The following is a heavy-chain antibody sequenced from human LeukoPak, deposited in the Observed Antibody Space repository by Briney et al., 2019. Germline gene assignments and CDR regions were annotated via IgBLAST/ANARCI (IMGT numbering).Heavy chain of an antibody. CDR1: GFIFYDYA. J-gene: IGHJ4*02. CDR2: VSGDGVRT. D-gene: IGHD2-2*01. CDR3: AKEQDNQLLLSHFDY. Sequence: GGSLRLSCTGFIFYDYAVSRVRQAPGKGLEWVSAVSGDGVRTFHADSVKGRFTISRDNSMNTVSLQMNSLRAEDTAVYYCAKEQDNQLLLSHFDYWGQGILVTVSS. V-gene: IGHV3-23*01.